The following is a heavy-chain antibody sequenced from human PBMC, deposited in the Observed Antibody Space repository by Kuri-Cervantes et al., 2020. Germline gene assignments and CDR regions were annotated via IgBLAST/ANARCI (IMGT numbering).Heavy chain of an antibody. Sequence: ASVKVSCKASGYTFTSYYMHWVRQAPGQGLEWMGIINPSGGSTSYAQKFQGRVTMTRDTSTSTVYMELSSLRSEDTAVYYCARHHIHSSSPKQGYDYWGQGTLVTVSS. CDR3: ARHHIHSSSPKQGYDY. CDR1: GYTFTSYY. CDR2: INPSGGST. V-gene: IGHV1-46*01. J-gene: IGHJ4*02. D-gene: IGHD6-6*01.